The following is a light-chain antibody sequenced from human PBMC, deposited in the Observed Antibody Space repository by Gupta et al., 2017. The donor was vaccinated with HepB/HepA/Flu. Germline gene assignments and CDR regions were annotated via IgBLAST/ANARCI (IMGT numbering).Light chain of an antibody. V-gene: IGLV3-1*01. CDR1: KLGDKY. J-gene: IGLJ2*01. CDR3: QAWDSSTYVV. CDR2: QDS. Sequence: SDELTQSHSLTVAQGETGSITCSGDKLGDKYACWYQQKPGQSPVLVIYQDSKRPSGIPEGFSGSNSGNTATLTISGTQAMDEADYYCQAWDSSTYVVFGGGTKLTV.